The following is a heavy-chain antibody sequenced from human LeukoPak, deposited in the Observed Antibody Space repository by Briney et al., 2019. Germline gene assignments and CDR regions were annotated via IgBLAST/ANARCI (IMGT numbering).Heavy chain of an antibody. J-gene: IGHJ6*02. CDR1: GFTFSSFG. CDR3: AKVIRGGYGMDV. V-gene: IGHV3-48*02. Sequence: GGSLRLSCAASGFTFSSFGMNWVRQAPGEGLEWVSYISYSGSLTDHAGSGKGRFTISRDNAKNSLYLQSNSLRDEDTAVYFCAKVIRGGYGMDVWGQGTTVTVSS. CDR2: ISYSGSLT. D-gene: IGHD3-10*01.